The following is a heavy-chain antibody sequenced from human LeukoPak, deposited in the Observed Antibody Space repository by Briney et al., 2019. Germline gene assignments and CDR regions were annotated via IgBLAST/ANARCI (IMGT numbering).Heavy chain of an antibody. V-gene: IGHV1-69*13. CDR1: GGTFSSYA. CDR2: IIPIFGTA. D-gene: IGHD6-13*01. CDR3: ARDEGNLYSTTYAFNI. J-gene: IGHJ3*02. Sequence: SVKVSCKASGGTFSSYAISWVRQAPGQGLEWMGGIIPIFGTANYAQKFQGRVTITADESTSTAYMELSSLRSEDTAVYYCARDEGNLYSTTYAFNIWGQGTVVTVSS.